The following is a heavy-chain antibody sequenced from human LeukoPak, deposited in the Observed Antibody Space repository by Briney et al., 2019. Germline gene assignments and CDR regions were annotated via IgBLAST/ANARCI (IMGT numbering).Heavy chain of an antibody. J-gene: IGHJ5*02. D-gene: IGHD1-26*01. Sequence: PGGSLRLSCAASGFTFSNHGVHWVRQAPGKGLEWVAVISYDGSNKYYADSVKGRFTISRDNSKNTLYLQMNSLRAEDTAVYYCARDEDRSYRPQTGWFDPWGQGTLVTVSS. CDR1: GFTFSNHG. V-gene: IGHV3-30*03. CDR3: ARDEDRSYRPQTGWFDP. CDR2: ISYDGSNK.